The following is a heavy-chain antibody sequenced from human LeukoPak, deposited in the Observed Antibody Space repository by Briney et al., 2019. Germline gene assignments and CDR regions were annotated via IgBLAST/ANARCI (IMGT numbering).Heavy chain of an antibody. CDR3: TLTDWTRGEGFDY. D-gene: IGHD3-16*01. CDR2: IKSKTDGGTT. V-gene: IGHV3-15*01. Sequence: GGSLRLSCAASGFTFSNAWMSWVRQAPGKGLEWVGRIKSKTDGGTTDYAAPVKGRFTISRDDSKNTLYLQMNSLKTEDTAVYYCTLTDWTRGEGFDYWGQGTLVTVSS. J-gene: IGHJ4*02. CDR1: GFTFSNAW.